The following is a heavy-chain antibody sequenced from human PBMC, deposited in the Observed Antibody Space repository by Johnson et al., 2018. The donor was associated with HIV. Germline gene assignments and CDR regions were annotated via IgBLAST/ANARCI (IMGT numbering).Heavy chain of an antibody. D-gene: IGHD2-8*02. CDR2: IRYDGNNR. V-gene: IGHV3-7*03. Sequence: EVQLVESGGGLVQPGGSLRLSCAASGITVSSNYMSWVRQTPGKGLEWVAFIRYDGNNRNYADSVKGRFTISRDNAKNSLYLQMNSLRAEDTALYYCARDVIVLVVYAKVGAFDIWGQGTMVTVSS. J-gene: IGHJ3*02. CDR1: GITVSSNY. CDR3: ARDVIVLVVYAKVGAFDI.